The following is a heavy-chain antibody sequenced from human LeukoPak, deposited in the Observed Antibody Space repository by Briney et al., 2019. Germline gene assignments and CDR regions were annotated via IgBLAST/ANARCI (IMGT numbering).Heavy chain of an antibody. CDR1: GFTFSDYS. V-gene: IGHV3-11*06. CDR3: ARDLMAVAGTGFDY. CDR2: ISTSSSYT. Sequence: GGSLRLSCAASGFTFSDYSMSWIRQAPGKGLEWVSYISTSSSYTNYADSVKGRFTISRDNAKDSLYLQLNSLRAEDTAVYYCARDLMAVAGTGFDYWGQGTLVTVSS. D-gene: IGHD6-19*01. J-gene: IGHJ4*02.